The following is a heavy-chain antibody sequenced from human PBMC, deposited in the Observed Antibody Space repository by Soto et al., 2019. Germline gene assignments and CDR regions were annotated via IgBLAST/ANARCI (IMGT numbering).Heavy chain of an antibody. V-gene: IGHV4-59*01. D-gene: IGHD6-19*01. Sequence: SSETLSLTCTVSGGSISSYYWSWIRQPPGKGLEWIGYIYYSGSTNYNPSLKSRVTISVDTSKNQFSLKLSSVTAADTAVYYCARAPIAVAGQGFDYWGQGTLVTVSS. CDR3: ARAPIAVAGQGFDY. CDR2: IYYSGST. CDR1: GGSISSYY. J-gene: IGHJ4*02.